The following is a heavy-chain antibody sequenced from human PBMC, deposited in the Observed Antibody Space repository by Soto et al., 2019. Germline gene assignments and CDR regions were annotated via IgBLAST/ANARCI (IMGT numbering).Heavy chain of an antibody. Sequence: SETLSLTCAVYGGSFSGYYWSWIRQPPGKGLEWIGEINHSGSTNYNPSLKSRVTISVDTSKNQFSLKLSSVTAADTAVYYCARPIAVAGNWFDPWGQGTLVTVSS. CDR3: ARPIAVAGNWFDP. V-gene: IGHV4-34*01. CDR2: INHSGST. CDR1: GGSFSGYY. D-gene: IGHD6-19*01. J-gene: IGHJ5*02.